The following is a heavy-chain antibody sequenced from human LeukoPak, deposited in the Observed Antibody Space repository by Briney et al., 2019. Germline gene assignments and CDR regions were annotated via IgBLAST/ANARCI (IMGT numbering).Heavy chain of an antibody. J-gene: IGHJ6*02. CDR1: GFTFSSYA. D-gene: IGHD3-22*01. Sequence: GSLRLSCAASGFTFSSYAMSWVRQAPGKGLEWVSAISGSGGSTYYADSVKGRFTISRDSSKNTVYLQMNSLRDEDTAVYYCARARPWDSSRSYYFGMDVWGHGTTVTVSS. V-gene: IGHV3-23*01. CDR3: ARARPWDSSRSYYFGMDV. CDR2: ISGSGGST.